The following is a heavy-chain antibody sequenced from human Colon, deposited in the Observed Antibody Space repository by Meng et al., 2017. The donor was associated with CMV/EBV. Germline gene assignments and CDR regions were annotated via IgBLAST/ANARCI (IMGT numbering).Heavy chain of an antibody. CDR2: ISGSGDNP. J-gene: IGHJ3*02. Sequence: SGFTFSTYAMTWVRQAPGKGLVWVSAISGSGDNPYYADSVKGRFTISRDNSNNTLYLQINSLRAEDTAVFYCARDRETFWADSLDIWGQGTMVTVSS. V-gene: IGHV3-23*01. D-gene: IGHD3-16*01. CDR1: GFTFSTYA. CDR3: ARDRETFWADSLDI.